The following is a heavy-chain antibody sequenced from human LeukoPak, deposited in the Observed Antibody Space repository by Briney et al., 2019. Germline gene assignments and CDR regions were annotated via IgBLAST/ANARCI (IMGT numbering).Heavy chain of an antibody. J-gene: IGHJ4*02. Sequence: ASVKVSCKASGYTFTSYDINWVRQAPGQGLEWMGWMNPNSGNTGYAQKFQGRVTMTRNTSISTAYMELSSLRSEDTAVYYCARGSQWELTYYYDSSYYFDYWGQGTLVTVSS. D-gene: IGHD3-22*01. CDR1: GYTFTSYD. V-gene: IGHV1-8*01. CDR2: MNPNSGNT. CDR3: ARGSQWELTYYYDSSYYFDY.